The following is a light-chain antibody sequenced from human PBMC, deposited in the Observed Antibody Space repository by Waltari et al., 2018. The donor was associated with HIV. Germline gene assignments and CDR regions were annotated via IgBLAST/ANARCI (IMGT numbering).Light chain of an antibody. CDR1: SSDVGGYNY. J-gene: IGLJ2*01. Sequence: QSALTQPPSASGSPGQSVTISCTGTSSDVGGYNYVSWYQQHPGKAPKLLIYEVTERPSGVSSRFSGSKSGCTASLTVSGLQAEDEADYYCSSYAGSRGLFGGGTKLTV. V-gene: IGLV2-8*01. CDR3: SSYAGSRGL. CDR2: EVT.